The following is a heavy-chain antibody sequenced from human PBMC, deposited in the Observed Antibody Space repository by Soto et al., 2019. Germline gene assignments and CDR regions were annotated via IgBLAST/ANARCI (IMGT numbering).Heavy chain of an antibody. CDR2: IDPSDSYT. CDR1: GYSFTSYW. D-gene: IGHD3-10*01. V-gene: IGHV5-10-1*01. Sequence: GESLKISCKGSGYSFTSYWISWVRQMPGKGLEWMGRIDPSDSYTNYSPSFQGHVTISADKSISTAYLQWSSLKASDTAMYYCARLTYYYGSGSHYMSWPWGQGTLVTVSS. CDR3: ARLTYYYGSGSHYMSWP. J-gene: IGHJ5*02.